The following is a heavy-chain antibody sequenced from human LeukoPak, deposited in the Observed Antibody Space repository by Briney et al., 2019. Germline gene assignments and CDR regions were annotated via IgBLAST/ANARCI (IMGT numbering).Heavy chain of an antibody. J-gene: IGHJ4*02. V-gene: IGHV7-4-1*02. CDR1: GYTFSSYA. D-gene: IGHD2-2*01. CDR3: ARDWDHCSSASCITPSLDY. Sequence: ASVKVSCKASGYTFSSYAMNWVRQAPGQGLEWMGWINTNTGNPTYAQGFPGRFVFSLDTYVSTEYLQISSLKAEDTAVYDYARDWDHCSSASCITPSLDYWGQGTLVTVSS. CDR2: INTNTGNP.